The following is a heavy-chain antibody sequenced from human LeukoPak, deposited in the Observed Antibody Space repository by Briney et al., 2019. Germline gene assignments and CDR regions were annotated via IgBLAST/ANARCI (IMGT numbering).Heavy chain of an antibody. V-gene: IGHV1-69*05. CDR3: ARDALVSRRVDYYYYYMDV. Sequence: SVKVSCKASGGTFSSYAISWVRQAPGQGLKWMGGIIPIFGTANYAQKFQGRVTITTDESTSTAYMELSSLRSEDTAVYYCARDALVSRRVDYYYYYMDVWGKGTTVTVSS. CDR1: GGTFSSYA. J-gene: IGHJ6*03. D-gene: IGHD2-21*01. CDR2: IIPIFGTA.